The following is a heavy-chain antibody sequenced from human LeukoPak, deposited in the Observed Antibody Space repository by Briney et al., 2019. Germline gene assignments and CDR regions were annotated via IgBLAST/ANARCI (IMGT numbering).Heavy chain of an antibody. Sequence: SGPTLVNPTQTLTLTCAFSGFSLTTRGVGVGWIRQPPGKALEWLVLIYWDDGKRYSPSLKSRLTITKDTSKKQVVLTVTNLDPVDTATYYCARLAYYDNSGSSRPFDIWGQGTRVTVSS. D-gene: IGHD3-22*01. CDR3: ARLAYYDNSGSSRPFDI. V-gene: IGHV2-5*02. CDR1: GFSLTTRGVG. CDR2: IYWDDGK. J-gene: IGHJ3*02.